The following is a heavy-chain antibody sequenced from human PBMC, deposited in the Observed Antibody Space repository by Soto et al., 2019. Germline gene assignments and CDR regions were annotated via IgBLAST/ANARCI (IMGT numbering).Heavy chain of an antibody. J-gene: IGHJ4*02. V-gene: IGHV3-48*02. D-gene: IGHD2-21*01. Sequence: EVQLVESGGGLVQPGGSLRLSCAASGFTFSTYSMNWVRQAPGKGLEWVSYISSSGDTIHYADSVKGRFTISRDNAKNSLYLQMNSLRDEDTAVYYCARGVVVVVGSTEEKFDHWGRGTQVTVSS. CDR2: ISSSGDTI. CDR1: GFTFSTYS. CDR3: ARGVVVVVGSTEEKFDH.